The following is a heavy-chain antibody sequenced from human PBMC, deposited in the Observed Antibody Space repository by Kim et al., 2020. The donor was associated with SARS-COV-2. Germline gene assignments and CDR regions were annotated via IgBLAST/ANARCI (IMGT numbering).Heavy chain of an antibody. D-gene: IGHD6-13*01. CDR3: ARDLKEGIAAAGWGYYYGMDV. CDR2: INPSGGST. J-gene: IGHJ6*02. Sequence: ASVKVSCKASGYTFTSYYMHWVRQAPGQGLEWMGIINPSGGSTSYAQKFQGRVTMTRDTSTSTVYMELSSLRSEDTAVYYCARDLKEGIAAAGWGYYYGMDVWGQGTTVTVSS. CDR1: GYTFTSYY. V-gene: IGHV1-46*01.